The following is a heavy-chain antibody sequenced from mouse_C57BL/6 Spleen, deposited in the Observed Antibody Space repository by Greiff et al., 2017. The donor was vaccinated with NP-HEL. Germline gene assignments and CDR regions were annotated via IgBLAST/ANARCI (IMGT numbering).Heavy chain of an antibody. CDR1: GYAFSSYW. D-gene: IGHD1-1*01. V-gene: IGHV1-80*01. CDR3: ARSFITTVVAWYFDV. CDR2: IYPGDGDT. Sequence: VQLQQSGAELVKPGASVKISCKASGYAFSSYWMNWVKQRPGKGLEWIGQIYPGDGDTNYNGKFKGKATLTADKSSSTAYMQLSSLTSEDSAVYFCARSFITTVVAWYFDVWGTGTTVTVSS. J-gene: IGHJ1*03.